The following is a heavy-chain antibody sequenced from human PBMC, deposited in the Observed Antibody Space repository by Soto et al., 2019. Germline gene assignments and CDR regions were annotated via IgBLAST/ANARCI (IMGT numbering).Heavy chain of an antibody. J-gene: IGHJ5*02. CDR3: VRCHTCGTDCYQNWFAP. CDR1: GFSVSDNF. V-gene: IGHV3-53*02. CDR2: IYWDGST. Sequence: EVQLVETGGGLIQPGGSLRLSCAVSGFSVSDNFMSWVRQAPGKGLEWVSVIYWDGSTYYADSVKGRFAMSRDNSKNTMFLQLNSLRAEDTAVYYCVRCHTCGTDCYQNWFAPWGRGTLVTVSS. D-gene: IGHD2-21*02.